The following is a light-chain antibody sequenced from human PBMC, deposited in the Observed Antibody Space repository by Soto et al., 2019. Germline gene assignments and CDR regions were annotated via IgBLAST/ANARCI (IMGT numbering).Light chain of an antibody. CDR3: QQRSNWIT. CDR2: DAS. J-gene: IGKJ5*01. CDR1: QSLSSN. Sequence: EIVMTQSPATLSVSPGERATRSCRASQSLSSNLAWYQQKPGQAPRLLIYDASNRATGIPARFSGSGSGTDFTLTIRSLEPEDFAVYYCQQRSNWITFGQGTRLEI. V-gene: IGKV3-11*01.